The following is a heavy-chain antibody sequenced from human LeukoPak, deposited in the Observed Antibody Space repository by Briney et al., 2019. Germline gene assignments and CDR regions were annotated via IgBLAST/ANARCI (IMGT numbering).Heavy chain of an antibody. CDR1: GGSISSYY. CDR2: IYYSGST. V-gene: IGHV4-59*01. D-gene: IGHD6-13*01. Sequence: PSETLSLTCTVSGGSISSYYWSWIRQPPGKGLEWIGYIYYSGSTNYNPSLKSQVTISVDTSKNQFSLKLSSVTAADTAVYYCARDPGWYSRAFDPWGQGTLVTVSS. J-gene: IGHJ5*02. CDR3: ARDPGWYSRAFDP.